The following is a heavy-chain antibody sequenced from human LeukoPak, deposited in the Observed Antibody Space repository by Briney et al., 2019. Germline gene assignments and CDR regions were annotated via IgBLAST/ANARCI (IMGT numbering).Heavy chain of an antibody. CDR2: ISYDGSNK. D-gene: IGHD3-3*01. V-gene: IGHV3-30-3*01. CDR3: ASKYYDFWSGYYV. Sequence: GRSLRLSCAASGFTFSSYVMHWVRQAPGKGLEWVAVISYDGSNKYYADSVKGRFTISRDNSKNTLYLQMNSLRAEDTAVYYCASKYYDFWSGYYVWGQGTLVTVSS. J-gene: IGHJ4*02. CDR1: GFTFSSYV.